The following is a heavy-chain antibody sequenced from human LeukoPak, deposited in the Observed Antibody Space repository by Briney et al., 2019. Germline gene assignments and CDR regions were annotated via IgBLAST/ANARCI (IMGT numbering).Heavy chain of an antibody. CDR2: IYSSVSS. D-gene: IGHD2-21*02. CDR1: GDSINDHS. Sequence: SPTPSLTWNDSGDSINDHSWSWIRRPPGKRLEWLGYIYSSVSSNDNPSLKSRLSISIDTSKSQLSLRLTSVTAADTGVYYCARQTCRGVHCYRVDQFYYMDVWGKGTTVTVSS. J-gene: IGHJ6*03. V-gene: IGHV4-4*09. CDR3: ARQTCRGVHCYRVDQFYYMDV.